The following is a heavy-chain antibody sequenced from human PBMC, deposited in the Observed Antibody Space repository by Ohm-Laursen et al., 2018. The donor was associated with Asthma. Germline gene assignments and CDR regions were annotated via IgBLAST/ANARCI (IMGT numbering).Heavy chain of an antibody. CDR3: AIRLTRPGAFDI. Sequence: SLRLSCAASGFTFSDYYMSWIRQAPGKGLEWVSYISSSSSYTNYADSVKGRFTIPRDNSKNNIYLQMNSLRAKDTAVYYCAIRLTRPGAFDIWGQGTMITVSS. CDR2: ISSSSSYT. V-gene: IGHV3-11*03. CDR1: GFTFSDYY. J-gene: IGHJ3*02. D-gene: IGHD1/OR15-1a*01.